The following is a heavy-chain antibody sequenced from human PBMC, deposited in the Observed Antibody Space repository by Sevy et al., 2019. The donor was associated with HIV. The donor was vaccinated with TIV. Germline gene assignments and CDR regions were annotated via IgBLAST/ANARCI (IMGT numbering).Heavy chain of an antibody. CDR1: GFTFSSYA. D-gene: IGHD3-22*01. CDR2: ISGSGGST. CDR3: AKHSFDDSSGCFDY. J-gene: IGHJ4*02. V-gene: IGHV3-23*01. Sequence: GGYLRLSCAASGFTFSSYAMSWVRQAPGKGLEWISAISGSGGSTYYADSVKGRFTISRDNSKNTLYLQMNSLRAEDTAVCYCAKHSFDDSSGCFDYWGQGTLVTVSS.